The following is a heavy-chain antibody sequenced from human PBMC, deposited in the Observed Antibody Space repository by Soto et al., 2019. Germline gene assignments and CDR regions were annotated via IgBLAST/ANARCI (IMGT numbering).Heavy chain of an antibody. J-gene: IGHJ4*02. CDR2: IYSDGTYS. Sequence: GGSLRLSCAASGFIFKMYWMHWVRQSPGKGLVWISRIYSDGTYSDYADSVRGRFTISRDNVNDTLYLQMNNLRAEDSGLYYCTRGPRPISTGTGAYWGQGTQVTVSS. CDR3: TRGPRPISTGTGAY. CDR1: GFIFKMYW. V-gene: IGHV3-74*01. D-gene: IGHD3-10*01.